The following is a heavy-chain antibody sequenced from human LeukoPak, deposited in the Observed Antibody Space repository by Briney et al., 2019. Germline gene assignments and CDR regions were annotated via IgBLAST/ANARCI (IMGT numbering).Heavy chain of an antibody. D-gene: IGHD3-22*01. V-gene: IGHV3-30-3*01. CDR1: GFTFSSYP. CDR3: AREGSSGYYPY. Sequence: SGGSLRLSCAASGFTFSSYPMHWVRQAPGKGLGWVAVISYDGSEKHYADPVKGRFTTSRDNSKNTLDLQMNSLRAEDTAVYYCAREGSSGYYPYWGQGILVTVSS. J-gene: IGHJ4*02. CDR2: ISYDGSEK.